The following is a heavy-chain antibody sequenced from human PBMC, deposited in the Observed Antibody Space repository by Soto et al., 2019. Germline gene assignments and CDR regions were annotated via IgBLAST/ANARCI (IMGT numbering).Heavy chain of an antibody. Sequence: QVQLQQWGAGLLKPSETLSLTCAVYGGSFSGYYWSWIRQPPGKGLEWIGEINHSGSTNYNPSLKSRVTISVDTSKNQFSLKLSSVTAADTAVYYCGRGGSGLRGGTSDYWGQGTLVTVSS. CDR2: INHSGST. D-gene: IGHD2-15*01. CDR3: GRGGSGLRGGTSDY. V-gene: IGHV4-34*01. CDR1: GGSFSGYY. J-gene: IGHJ4*02.